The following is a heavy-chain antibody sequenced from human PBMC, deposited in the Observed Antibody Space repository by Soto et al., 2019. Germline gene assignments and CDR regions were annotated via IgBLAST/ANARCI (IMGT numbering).Heavy chain of an antibody. CDR3: ARVTMIVDHYYFDY. CDR1: GGSISSGGYY. CDR2: IYYSGST. J-gene: IGHJ4*02. D-gene: IGHD3-22*01. V-gene: IGHV4-31*03. Sequence: SETLSLTCTVSGGSISSGGYYWSWIRQHPGKGLEWIGYIYYSGSTYYIPSLKSRVTISVDTSKNQFSLKLSSVTAADTAVYYCARVTMIVDHYYFDYWGQGTLVTVSS.